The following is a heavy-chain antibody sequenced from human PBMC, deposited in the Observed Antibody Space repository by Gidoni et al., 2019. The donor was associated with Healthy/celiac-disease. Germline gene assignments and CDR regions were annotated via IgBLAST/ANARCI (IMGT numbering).Heavy chain of an antibody. D-gene: IGHD3-22*01. Sequence: QLQLQESGPGLVKPSETLSLTCTVSGGSISSSSYYWGWIRQPPGKGLEWIGSIYYSGSTYYNPSLKSRVTISVDTSKNQFSLKLSSVTAADTAVYYCASPNYYDSSGYYYWGQGTLVTVSS. V-gene: IGHV4-39*01. CDR2: IYYSGST. J-gene: IGHJ4*02. CDR3: ASPNYYDSSGYYY. CDR1: GGSISSSSYY.